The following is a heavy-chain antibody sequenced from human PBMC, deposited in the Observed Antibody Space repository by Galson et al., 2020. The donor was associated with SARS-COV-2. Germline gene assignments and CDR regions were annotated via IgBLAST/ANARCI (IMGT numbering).Heavy chain of an antibody. CDR2: IYHSGST. Sequence: SETLSLTCAVSGGSISSSNWWSWVRQPPGTGLEWIGEIYHSGSTNYNPSLKSRVTISVDKSKNQFSLKLSSVTATDTAVYYCARDVSSSSPYFDYWGQGTLVTVSS. CDR3: ARDVSSSSPYFDY. CDR1: GGSISSSNW. V-gene: IGHV4-4*02. J-gene: IGHJ4*02. D-gene: IGHD6-13*01.